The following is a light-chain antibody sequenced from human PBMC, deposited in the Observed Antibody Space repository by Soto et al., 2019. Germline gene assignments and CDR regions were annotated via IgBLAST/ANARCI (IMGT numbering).Light chain of an antibody. J-gene: IGKJ4*01. V-gene: IGKV3-15*01. CDR2: DAS. CDR3: QQDNNWPPLT. CDR1: QSVSSN. Sequence: EIVMTQSPATLSVSPGERATLSCRASQSVSSNLAWHQQKPGQAPRILMYDASTRATGIPAKFSGSGSGTEFTLTISSLQSEDFAVYYCQQDNNWPPLTFGGGTRWIS.